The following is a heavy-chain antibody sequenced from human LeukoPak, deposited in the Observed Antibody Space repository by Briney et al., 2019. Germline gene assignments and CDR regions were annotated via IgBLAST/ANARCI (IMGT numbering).Heavy chain of an antibody. CDR2: VFYSGST. CDR3: ARDGRFSTYMDV. D-gene: IGHD3-3*01. CDR1: GGSISSGDYY. J-gene: IGHJ6*03. V-gene: IGHV4-31*03. Sequence: SETLSLTCTVSGGSISSGDYYWSWIRQHPEKGLEWIGYVFYSGSTYYNPSLKSRATISVDTSKTQFSLKLSSVTAADTAVYYCARDGRFSTYMDVWGKGTTVTVSS.